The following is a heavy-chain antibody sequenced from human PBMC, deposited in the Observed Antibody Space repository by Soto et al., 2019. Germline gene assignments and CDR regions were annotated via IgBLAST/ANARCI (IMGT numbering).Heavy chain of an antibody. Sequence: PGGSLRLSCAASGFTFSSYAMSWVRQAPGKGLEWVSAISGSGVSTYYADSVKGRFTISRDNSKNTLYLQMNSLRAEDTAVYYCAKSPGMYYYDSSGYSHYDYWGQGTLVTVSS. J-gene: IGHJ4*02. V-gene: IGHV3-23*01. CDR2: ISGSGVST. CDR1: GFTFSSYA. D-gene: IGHD3-22*01. CDR3: AKSPGMYYYDSSGYSHYDY.